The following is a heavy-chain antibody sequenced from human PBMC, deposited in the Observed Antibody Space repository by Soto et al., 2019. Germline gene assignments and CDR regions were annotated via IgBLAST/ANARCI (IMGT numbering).Heavy chain of an antibody. Sequence: GGSLRLSCAASGFTFSSYAMSWVRQAPGKGLEWVSAISGSGGSTYYADSVKGRFTISRDNSKNTLYLQMNSLRAEDTAVYYCAKDTDYDILTGYAGRFFDYWGQGTLVTVSS. J-gene: IGHJ4*02. CDR3: AKDTDYDILTGYAGRFFDY. V-gene: IGHV3-23*01. D-gene: IGHD3-9*01. CDR1: GFTFSSYA. CDR2: ISGSGGST.